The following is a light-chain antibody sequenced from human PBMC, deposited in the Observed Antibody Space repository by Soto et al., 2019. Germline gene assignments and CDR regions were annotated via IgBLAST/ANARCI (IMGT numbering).Light chain of an antibody. CDR1: ESVSDN. CDR3: QQYDYWLSLT. Sequence: EMVMTQSPATLSVSPGESATLSCRASESVSDNLAWYHQKPGQAPRLLIYGASTRATGTPARFSGSGSGTEFTLTISSLQSEDFGVYYCQQYDYWLSLTFGGGTKVEI. CDR2: GAS. J-gene: IGKJ4*01. V-gene: IGKV3-15*01.